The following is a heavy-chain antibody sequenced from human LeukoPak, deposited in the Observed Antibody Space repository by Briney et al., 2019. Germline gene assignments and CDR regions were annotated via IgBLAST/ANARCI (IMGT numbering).Heavy chain of an antibody. Sequence: GESLKISCKSSGYSFTSYCIAWVRQMPGKGLEWMGIIYPSDSDTTYSPSFQGQVTISVDKSISTAYLQWSSLKASDTAMYYCARRRSGTYIDYWGQGTLVTVSS. CDR3: ARRRSGTYIDY. V-gene: IGHV5-51*01. D-gene: IGHD1-26*01. CDR2: IYPSDSDT. J-gene: IGHJ4*02. CDR1: GYSFTSYC.